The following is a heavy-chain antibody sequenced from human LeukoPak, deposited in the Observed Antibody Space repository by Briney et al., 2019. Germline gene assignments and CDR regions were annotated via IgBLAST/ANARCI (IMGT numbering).Heavy chain of an antibody. D-gene: IGHD2-21*02. J-gene: IGHJ4*02. CDR2: IYYSGST. CDR1: GGSISSSSYY. V-gene: IGHV4-39*02. CDR3: AREGVVTAIHYFDY. Sequence: SETLSLTCTVSGGSISSSSYYWGWIRQPPGTGLEWIGSIYYSGSTYYNPSLKSRVTISVDTSKNQFSLKLSSVTAADTAVYYCAREGVVTAIHYFDYWGQGTLVTVSS.